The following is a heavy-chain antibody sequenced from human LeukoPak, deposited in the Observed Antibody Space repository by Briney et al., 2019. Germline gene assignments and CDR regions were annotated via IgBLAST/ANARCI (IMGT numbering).Heavy chain of an antibody. J-gene: IGHJ5*02. CDR1: GGSISNYY. Sequence: SETLSLTCTVSGGSISNYYWSWIRQPAGKGLEWIGRIYASGSTDFNPSLKSRVTMSVDMSKSQFSLRLSPVTAADTAVYYCARGLYDFWSGYPNWFDPWGQGTLVTVSS. CDR2: IYASGST. V-gene: IGHV4-4*07. D-gene: IGHD3-3*01. CDR3: ARGLYDFWSGYPNWFDP.